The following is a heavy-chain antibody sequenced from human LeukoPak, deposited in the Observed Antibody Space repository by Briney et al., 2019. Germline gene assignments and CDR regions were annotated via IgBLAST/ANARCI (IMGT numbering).Heavy chain of an antibody. V-gene: IGHV3-30*03. J-gene: IGHJ4*02. CDR1: GFTFSSYS. CDR3: ARQSLGASGLDH. D-gene: IGHD1-26*01. CDR2: VPHDGTSP. Sequence: PGGSLRLSCAASGFTFSSYSMNWVRQAPNKGLDWVAVVPHDGTSPSHAASVNGRFTISRDNSKDTVFLQMNSLRVDDTAIYYCARQSLGASGLDHWGQGVLVTVSS.